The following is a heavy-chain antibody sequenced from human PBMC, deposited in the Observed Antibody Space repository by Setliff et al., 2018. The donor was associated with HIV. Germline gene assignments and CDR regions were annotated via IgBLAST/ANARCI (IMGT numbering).Heavy chain of an antibody. CDR1: GGSFSGYY. Sequence: PSETLSLTCAVYGGSFSGYYWSWIRQPAGKGLEWSGHIYTSGNSRYTNYNSSLESRVAISLDTSSNQFSLKLSSVTAADTAVYHCAREREAWSAYDSWGQGTLVTVSS. J-gene: IGHJ5*02. D-gene: IGHD3-3*01. CDR3: AREREAWSAYDS. CDR2: IYTSGNSRYT. V-gene: IGHV4-4*07.